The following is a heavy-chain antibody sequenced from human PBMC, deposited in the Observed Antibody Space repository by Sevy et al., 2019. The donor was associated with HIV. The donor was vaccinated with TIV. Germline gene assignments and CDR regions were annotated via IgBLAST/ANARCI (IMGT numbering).Heavy chain of an antibody. CDR1: GYTLSELS. Sequence: ASLKVSCKVSGYTLSELSMHWVRQAPGKGLEWMGSFDPEDVEILYAQKLQGRITMTEDTSTDTAYMELSSLRSEDTAVYYCATTKDYYDSSGSPFDYWGQGTLVTVSS. D-gene: IGHD3-22*01. CDR3: ATTKDYYDSSGSPFDY. CDR2: FDPEDVEI. V-gene: IGHV1-24*01. J-gene: IGHJ4*02.